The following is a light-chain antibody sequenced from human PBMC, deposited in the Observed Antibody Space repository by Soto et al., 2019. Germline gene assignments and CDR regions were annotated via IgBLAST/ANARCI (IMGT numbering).Light chain of an antibody. V-gene: IGLV2-14*01. J-gene: IGLJ7*01. CDR1: SSDVGGYNY. CDR2: DVS. Sequence: QSALTQPACVSGSPGQSITISCTGTSSDVGGYNYVSWYQQHPGKAPKLMIYDVSNRPSGVSNSFSGSKSGNTASLTISGLQAEDEADYYCSSYTRISTWVFGGGTQLTVL. CDR3: SSYTRISTWV.